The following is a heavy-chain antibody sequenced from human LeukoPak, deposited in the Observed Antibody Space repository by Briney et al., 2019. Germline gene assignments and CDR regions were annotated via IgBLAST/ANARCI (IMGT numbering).Heavy chain of an antibody. V-gene: IGHV4-59*08. CDR1: GGSISSYY. J-gene: IGHJ6*02. CDR3: ARLWDHIVVVPAALDV. Sequence: SETLSLTCTVSGGSISSYYWSWIRQPPGKGLEWIGYIYYSGSTNYNPSLKSRVTISVDTSKNQFSLKLSSVTAADTAVYYCARLWDHIVVVPAALDVRGQGTTVTVPS. CDR2: IYYSGST. D-gene: IGHD2-2*01.